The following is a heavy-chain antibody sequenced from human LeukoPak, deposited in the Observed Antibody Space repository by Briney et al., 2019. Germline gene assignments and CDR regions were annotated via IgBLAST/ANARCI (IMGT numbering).Heavy chain of an antibody. D-gene: IGHD5-18*01. CDR2: IYYSGST. Sequence: PSETLSLTCTVPGGSISSYYWSWIRQPPGKGLEWIGYIYYSGSTNYNPSLKSRVTISVDTSKNQFSLKLSSVTAADTAVYYCARADSHGQTIDYWGQGTLVTVSP. V-gene: IGHV4-59*01. CDR1: GGSISSYY. CDR3: ARADSHGQTIDY. J-gene: IGHJ4*02.